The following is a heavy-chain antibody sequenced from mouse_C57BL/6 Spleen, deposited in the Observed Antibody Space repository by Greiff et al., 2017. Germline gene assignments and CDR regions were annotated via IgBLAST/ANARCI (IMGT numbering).Heavy chain of an antibody. CDR1: GFSLTSYG. Sequence: VQRVESGPGLVAPSPSLSITCTVSGFSLTSYGVDWVRQSPGKGLEWLGVIWGVGSTNYNSALKSRLSISKDNSKSQVFLKMNSLQTDDTAMYYCASGEDYPFAYWGQGTLVTVSA. V-gene: IGHV2-6*01. J-gene: IGHJ3*01. CDR2: IWGVGST. CDR3: ASGEDYPFAY. D-gene: IGHD2-4*01.